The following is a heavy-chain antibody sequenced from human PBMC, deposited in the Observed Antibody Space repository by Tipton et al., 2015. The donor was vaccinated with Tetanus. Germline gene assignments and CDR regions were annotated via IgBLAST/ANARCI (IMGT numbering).Heavy chain of an antibody. CDR3: ARPSTTVTPRAFDV. J-gene: IGHJ3*01. V-gene: IGHV4-39*01. Sequence: TLSLTCFVSGASARSEKYYWSWIRQPPGKGLEWIGSIYYSGSSYYNPSLESRVTISLDTSKNRFSLKLTSVTAADAAVYYCARPSTTVTPRAFDVWGQGTMVTVSS. CDR1: GASARSEKYY. CDR2: IYYSGSS. D-gene: IGHD4-17*01.